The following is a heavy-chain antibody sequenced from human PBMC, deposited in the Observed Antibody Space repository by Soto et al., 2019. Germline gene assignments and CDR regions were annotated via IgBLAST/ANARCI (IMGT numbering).Heavy chain of an antibody. V-gene: IGHV3-13*04. CDR1: GFTFSNYD. Sequence: PGGSLRLSCAASGFTFSNYDMHWVRQVTGKGLEWVSAIAIAGDTFYSGSVKGRFTISRDNAKNSLDLQMNSLRAGDTAVYFCARAGAGGQLWRELQYWGQGT. D-gene: IGHD2-15*01. J-gene: IGHJ4*02. CDR2: IAIAGDT. CDR3: ARAGAGGQLWRELQY.